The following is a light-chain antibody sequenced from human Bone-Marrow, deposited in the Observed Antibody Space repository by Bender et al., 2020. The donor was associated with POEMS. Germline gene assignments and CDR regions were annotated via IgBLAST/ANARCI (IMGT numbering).Light chain of an antibody. Sequence: SYELTQPPSVSVSPGQTAIITCSGDNLEEKYVCWFQQKPGQSPLLIVHEDSKRPSGISERFSGSNSGKTAALTISGTQAIDEADYYCQTWDSGVVLGGGTKLTVL. V-gene: IGLV3-1*01. CDR2: EDS. CDR3: QTWDSGVV. CDR1: NLEEKY. J-gene: IGLJ2*01.